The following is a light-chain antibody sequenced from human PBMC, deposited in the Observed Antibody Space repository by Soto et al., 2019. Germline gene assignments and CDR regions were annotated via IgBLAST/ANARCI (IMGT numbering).Light chain of an antibody. CDR3: QQYNNWPPYT. J-gene: IGKJ2*01. V-gene: IGKV3-15*01. Sequence: EIVMTQSPATLSVSLGERATLSCRASQSVSSNLAWYQQKPGQAPRLLIYGASTRATGIPARFSGSGSGTEFTLTISSLQSEDFAVYYCQQYNNWPPYTFGQGTKLEIK. CDR1: QSVSSN. CDR2: GAS.